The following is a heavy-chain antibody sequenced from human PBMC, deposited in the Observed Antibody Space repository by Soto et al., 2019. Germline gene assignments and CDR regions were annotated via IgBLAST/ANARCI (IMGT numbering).Heavy chain of an antibody. J-gene: IGHJ4*02. CDR3: EKDGDEGGGHYGDYYFDY. Sequence: GGSLRLSCAASGFTFSSYAMSWVRQAPGKGLEWVSAISGSGGSTYYADSVKGRFTISRDNSKNTLYLQMNSLRAEDKAVYDCEKDGDEGGGHYGDYYFDYWGQGTLVTVSS. CDR2: ISGSGGST. V-gene: IGHV3-23*01. CDR1: GFTFSSYA. D-gene: IGHD4-17*01.